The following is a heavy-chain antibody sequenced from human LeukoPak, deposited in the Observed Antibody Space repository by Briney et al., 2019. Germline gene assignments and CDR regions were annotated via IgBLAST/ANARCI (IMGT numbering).Heavy chain of an antibody. V-gene: IGHV3-7*03. D-gene: IGHD6-13*01. CDR3: ARDGVAAGIYFDY. CDR1: GFTFSSHC. CDR2: IKYDGTEK. Sequence: PGGSLRLSCAVSGFTFSSHCMSWVRQAPGKGLSWVANIKYDGTEKHYGDSVKGRFTISRDNAKNSLYLQMNSLRAEDTAVYYCARDGVAAGIYFDYWGQGTLVTVSS. J-gene: IGHJ4*02.